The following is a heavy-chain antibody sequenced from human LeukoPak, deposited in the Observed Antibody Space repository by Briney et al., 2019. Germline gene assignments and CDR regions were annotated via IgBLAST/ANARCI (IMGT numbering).Heavy chain of an antibody. Sequence: GGSLRLSCAASGFRFSNFAMSWVRQAPGKGLEWVSLIIGSSGDTLYADSVKGRFTISRDISKNRLYLQMNSLRAEDTALYYCAKGAYDYIEMGYFDDWGQGTLVTVSS. CDR2: IIGSSGDT. V-gene: IGHV3-23*01. J-gene: IGHJ4*02. CDR1: GFRFSNFA. CDR3: AKGAYDYIEMGYFDD. D-gene: IGHD5-12*01.